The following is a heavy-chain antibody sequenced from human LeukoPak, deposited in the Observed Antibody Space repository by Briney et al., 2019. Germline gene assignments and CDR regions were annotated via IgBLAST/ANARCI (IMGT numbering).Heavy chain of an antibody. J-gene: IGHJ4*02. V-gene: IGHV1-69*05. Sequence: VASVKVSCKASGGTFSSYAISWVRQAPGQGLEWMGGIIPIFGTANYAQKFQGRVTITTDESTSTAYMELSSPRSEDMAVYYCASSYSSGRVDYWGQGTLVTVSS. CDR1: GGTFSSYA. CDR3: ASSYSSGRVDY. D-gene: IGHD6-19*01. CDR2: IIPIFGTA.